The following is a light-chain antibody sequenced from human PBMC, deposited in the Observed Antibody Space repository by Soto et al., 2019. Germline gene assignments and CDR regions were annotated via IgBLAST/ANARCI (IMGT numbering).Light chain of an antibody. CDR2: GAS. CDR3: QQYGRSPWT. CDR1: QRVSSNY. J-gene: IGKJ1*01. Sequence: EIVLTQSPGTVSLSPGERATLSCRASQRVSSNYVAWFQQKTGQAPRLLIHGASERATGIPDRFSGSGSGTDFTLNISGLEPEDFAVYYCQQYGRSPWTFGQGTKVDFK. V-gene: IGKV3-20*01.